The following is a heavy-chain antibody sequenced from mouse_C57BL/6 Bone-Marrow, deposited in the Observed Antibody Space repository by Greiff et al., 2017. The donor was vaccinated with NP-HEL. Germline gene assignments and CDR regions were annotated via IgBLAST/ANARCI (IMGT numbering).Heavy chain of an antibody. CDR3: AREGYYGSSAWFAY. V-gene: IGHV1-55*01. CDR1: GYTFTSYW. CDR2: IYPGSGST. D-gene: IGHD1-1*01. J-gene: IGHJ3*01. Sequence: QVQLKQPGAELVKPGASVKMSCKASGYTFTSYWITWVKQRPGQGLEWIGDIYPGSGSTNYNEKFKSKATLTVDTSSSTADMQLSSLTSEDSAVYYCAREGYYGSSAWFAYWGQGTLVTVSA.